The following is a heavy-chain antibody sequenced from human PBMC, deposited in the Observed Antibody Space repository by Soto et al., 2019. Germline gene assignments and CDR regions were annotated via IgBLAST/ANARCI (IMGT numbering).Heavy chain of an antibody. V-gene: IGHV5-51*01. J-gene: IGHJ6*02. CDR1: GYSFTSYW. Sequence: GESLKISCKGSGYSFTSYWIGWVRQMPGKGLEWMGIIYPGDSDTRYSPSFQGQVTISADKSISTAYLQWSSLKASDTAMYYCARTGPGGDSSGWYLYYYYGMDVWGQGTTVTVSS. D-gene: IGHD6-19*01. CDR3: ARTGPGGDSSGWYLYYYYGMDV. CDR2: IYPGDSDT.